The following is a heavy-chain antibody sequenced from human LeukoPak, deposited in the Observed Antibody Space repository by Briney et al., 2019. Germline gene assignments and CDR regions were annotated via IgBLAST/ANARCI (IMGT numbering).Heavy chain of an antibody. Sequence: GESLKISCQTFGFTFATNWIGWVRQMPGKGLDCLGVIYPGDSDTRYSPSFQGQVTISADKSTSTAYLLWSSLKASDTAIYYCARGAHGSGFDIWGQGTMVTVSS. J-gene: IGHJ3*02. CDR3: ARGAHGSGFDI. CDR1: GFTFATNW. D-gene: IGHD1-26*01. V-gene: IGHV5-51*01. CDR2: IYPGDSDT.